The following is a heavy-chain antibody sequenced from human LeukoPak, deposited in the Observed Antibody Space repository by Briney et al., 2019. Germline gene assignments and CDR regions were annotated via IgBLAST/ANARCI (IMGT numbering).Heavy chain of an antibody. CDR2: INAGNGNT. V-gene: IGHV1-3*01. J-gene: IGHJ6*02. D-gene: IGHD3-22*01. CDR1: GYTFTSYA. CDR3: ASPHLLYDSSGYYPYGMDV. Sequence: GASVKVSCKASGYTFTSYAIHWVRQAPGQRLEWMGWINAGNGNTKYSQKFQGRVTITRDTSASTAYMELSSLRSEDTTVYYCASPHLLYDSSGYYPYGMDVWGQGTTVTVSS.